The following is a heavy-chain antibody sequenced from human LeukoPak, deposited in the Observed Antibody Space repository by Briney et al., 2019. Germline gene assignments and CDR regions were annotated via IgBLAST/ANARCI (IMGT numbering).Heavy chain of an antibody. CDR2: ITGSGGDT. J-gene: IGHJ4*02. V-gene: IGHV3-23*01. Sequence: GGSLRLSCAASGLTFNSYAMSWVRQAPGEGLEWVSAITGSGGDTFHAESVKGRFTVSRDNSKNTLYLQMDSLRAEDTAVYYCAKGSATSRPYYFDYWGQGTLVTVSS. CDR3: AKGSATSRPYYFDY. D-gene: IGHD2-2*01. CDR1: GLTFNSYA.